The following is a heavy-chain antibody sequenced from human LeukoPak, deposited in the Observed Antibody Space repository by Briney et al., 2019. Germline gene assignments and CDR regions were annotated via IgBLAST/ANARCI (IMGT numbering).Heavy chain of an antibody. J-gene: IGHJ4*02. CDR3: ARENWGGFDY. Sequence: SETLSLTCTVSGGSISTTDYYWGWIRQPPEKGLEWIGSIYYAGSTFYRPSLRSRVTISVDTSKNQFSLKLSSVTAADTAVYFCARENWGGFDYWGQGTLVTVSS. D-gene: IGHD7-27*01. CDR1: GGSISTTDYY. CDR2: IYYAGST. V-gene: IGHV4-39*07.